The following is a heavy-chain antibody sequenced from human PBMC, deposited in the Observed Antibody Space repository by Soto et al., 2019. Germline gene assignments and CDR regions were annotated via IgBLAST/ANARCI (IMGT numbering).Heavy chain of an antibody. D-gene: IGHD1-26*01. V-gene: IGHV3-66*04. CDR2: IYSGGNT. J-gene: IGHJ2*01. Sequence: EVQLVESGGGLVQPGGSLRLSCAASGFTVSSSYRGWVRQAPGKGLEWVSSIYSGGNTYYADSVRGRFSIATANSKDTLYRHMHGLSVYDAAMYDFARHVGFYLCVDLWGRGTLVTVAS. CDR3: ARHVGFYLCVDL. CDR1: GFTVSSSY.